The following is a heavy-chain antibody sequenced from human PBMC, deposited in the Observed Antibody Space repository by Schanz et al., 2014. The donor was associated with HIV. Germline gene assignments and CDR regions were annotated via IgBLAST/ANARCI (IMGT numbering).Heavy chain of an antibody. CDR1: GYTFSSHG. D-gene: IGHD1-1*01. CDR2: ISAYNGNT. V-gene: IGHV1-18*01. J-gene: IGHJ4*02. Sequence: QVQLVQSGAEVKKPGASVKVSCKASGYTFSSHGISWVRQAPGQGLEWMGWISAYNGNTNYAQKLQGRVTMTTDTSTSTAYMELRSLRSDDTAVYFCTRNRYQLLPFDFWGQGTLVTVSS. CDR3: TRNRYQLLPFDF.